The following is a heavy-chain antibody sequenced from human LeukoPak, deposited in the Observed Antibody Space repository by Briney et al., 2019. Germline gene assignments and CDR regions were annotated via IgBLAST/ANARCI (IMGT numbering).Heavy chain of an antibody. Sequence: PGGSLRLSCAASGFTFSNYAMSWVRQAPGKGLEWVSAITGSGGNTYYADSVKGRFTISRDNSKNTVLLQMNSLRAEDTAVYYCAKWGDYDVLTGYYVSDYWGQGTLVTVSS. J-gene: IGHJ4*02. CDR2: ITGSGGNT. V-gene: IGHV3-23*01. CDR3: AKWGDYDVLTGYYVSDY. CDR1: GFTFSNYA. D-gene: IGHD3-9*01.